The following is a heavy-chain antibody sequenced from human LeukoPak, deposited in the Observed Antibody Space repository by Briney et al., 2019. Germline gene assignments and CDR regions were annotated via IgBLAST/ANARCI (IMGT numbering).Heavy chain of an antibody. D-gene: IGHD2-2*01. V-gene: IGHV3-30*02. Sequence: GGSLRLSCAASGFTFSTHGIHWVRQAPGKGLEWVAFIRSDGTNKYYADSVQGRFTISRDNSKNTLYLQVKSLRPEDTAVYYCAKDRKAVQLPLYYYMDVWGKGTTVTVSS. J-gene: IGHJ6*03. CDR3: AKDRKAVQLPLYYYMDV. CDR2: IRSDGTNK. CDR1: GFTFSTHG.